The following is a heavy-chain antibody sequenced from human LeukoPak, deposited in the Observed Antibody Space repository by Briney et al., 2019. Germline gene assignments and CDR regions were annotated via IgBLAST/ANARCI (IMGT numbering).Heavy chain of an antibody. Sequence: EPGGSLRLSCAASGFTFSSYGMHWVRQAPGKGLEWVAVIWYDGSNKYYADSVKGRFTISRDNSKNTLYLQMNSLRAEDTAVYYCAREGMGGSGSYLYPHFGYWGQGTLVTVSS. D-gene: IGHD3-10*01. V-gene: IGHV3-33*01. CDR3: AREGMGGSGSYLYPHFGY. CDR2: IWYDGSNK. CDR1: GFTFSSYG. J-gene: IGHJ4*02.